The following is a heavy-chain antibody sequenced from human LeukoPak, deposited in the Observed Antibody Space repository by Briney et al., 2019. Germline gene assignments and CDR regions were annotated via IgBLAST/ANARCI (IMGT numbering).Heavy chain of an antibody. D-gene: IGHD6-6*01. V-gene: IGHV1-2*02. J-gene: IGHJ4*02. CDR1: GYSFTEHY. CDR2: INCNSGDA. Sequence: ASVKVSCKASGYSFTEHYIYWVRQAPGQGLEWVGRINCNSGDANSAQKFQGRVTMTRDTSISTAYMELSRLRSDDTAVYYCARVSESSWGQGTLVTVSS. CDR3: ARVSESS.